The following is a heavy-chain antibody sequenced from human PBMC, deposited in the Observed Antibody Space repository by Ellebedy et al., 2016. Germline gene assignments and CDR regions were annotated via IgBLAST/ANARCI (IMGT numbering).Heavy chain of an antibody. D-gene: IGHD3-3*02. CDR2: IWYDGSNK. J-gene: IGHJ4*02. CDR3: AREGGIFGLDY. Sequence: GESLKISCAASGFSFSSYGMYWVRQAPGEGLEWVAVIWYDGSNKYYADSVKGRFTISRDNSKNTLYLQMNSLRAEDTALYYCAREGGIFGLDYWGQGTLVTVSS. CDR1: GFSFSSYG. V-gene: IGHV3-33*01.